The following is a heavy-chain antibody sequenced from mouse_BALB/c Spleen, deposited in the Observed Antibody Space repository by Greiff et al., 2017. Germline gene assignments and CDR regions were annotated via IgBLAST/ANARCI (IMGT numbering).Heavy chain of an antibody. D-gene: IGHD2-4*01. V-gene: IGHV1-69*02. CDR1: GYTFTDYW. CDR2: IDTSDSYT. Sequence: QVQLQQPGSELVRPGASVKLSCKASGYTFTDYWMHWVKQRPGQGLEWIGAIDTSDSYTSYNQKFKGKATLTVDESSSTAYMQLSSLTSEDSAVYYCARGYDYDVDYLDYWGQGTTLTVSS. J-gene: IGHJ2*01. CDR3: ARGYDYDVDYLDY.